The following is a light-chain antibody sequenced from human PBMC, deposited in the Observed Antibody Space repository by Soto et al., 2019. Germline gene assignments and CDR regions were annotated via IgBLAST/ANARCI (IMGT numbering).Light chain of an antibody. CDR2: DVA. Sequence: QSALTQPASVSDSPGQSITISCTGTSSDVGGSNFVSWYQQHPGKPPKLIIYDVANRPSGVSNRFSGSKSGSTASLITSRLQTEDEADYYCVSYTSSTTYVFGTGTKVTV. CDR3: VSYTSSTTYV. V-gene: IGLV2-14*03. CDR1: SSDVGGSNF. J-gene: IGLJ1*01.